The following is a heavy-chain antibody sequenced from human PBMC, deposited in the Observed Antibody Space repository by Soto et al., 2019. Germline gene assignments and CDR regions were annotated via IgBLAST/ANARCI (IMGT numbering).Heavy chain of an antibody. V-gene: IGHV4-59*01. Sequence: ETLSLTCAVSGVSISSYYWSGIRQPPGKGLEWIGYIYYSGSTNYNPSLKSRVTISVDTSKNQFSLKLSSVTAADTAVYYCARDGGYSSSWYGPLGEYGMDVWGQGTKVTVYS. CDR1: GVSISSYY. CDR2: IYYSGST. J-gene: IGHJ6*02. D-gene: IGHD6-13*01. CDR3: ARDGGYSSSWYGPLGEYGMDV.